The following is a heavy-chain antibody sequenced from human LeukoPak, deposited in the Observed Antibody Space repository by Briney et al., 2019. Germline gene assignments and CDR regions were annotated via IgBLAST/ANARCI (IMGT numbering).Heavy chain of an antibody. CDR1: GGSISSGGYY. CDR2: IYYSGST. CDR3: ASADYDMAFDI. Sequence: PSQTLSLTCTVSGGSISSGGYYWSWIRQHPGKGLEWIGYIYYSGSTDYNPSLKSRFTMSVDTSKNQFSLKLSYVTAADTAVYYCASADYDMAFDIWGQGTMVTVSS. V-gene: IGHV4-31*03. D-gene: IGHD3-9*01. J-gene: IGHJ3*02.